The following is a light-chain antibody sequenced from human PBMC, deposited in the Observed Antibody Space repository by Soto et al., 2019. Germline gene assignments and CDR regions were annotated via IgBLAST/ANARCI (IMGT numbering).Light chain of an antibody. CDR3: QQRSNWPCT. CDR2: DAS. CDR1: QSVSSY. Sequence: EIVLTQSPATLSLSPGERATLSCRASQSVSSYLAWYQQKPGQAPRLLIYDASNRATGIPARFTGSGSGTDFTRTIRSLEPEDFAVYYCQQRSNWPCTFGQGNKVEIK. J-gene: IGKJ1*01. V-gene: IGKV3-11*01.